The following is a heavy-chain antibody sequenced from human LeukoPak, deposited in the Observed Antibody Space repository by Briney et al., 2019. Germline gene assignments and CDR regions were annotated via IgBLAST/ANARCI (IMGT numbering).Heavy chain of an antibody. V-gene: IGHV3-15*07. Sequence: GGSLRLSCAASGFTFSNAWMNWVRQAPGKGLEWDGRIKSKTGGGTIDYAAPVKGRFTISRDDSKDTLYLQMNSLKSEDTAVYHCTTAAFVGATAYWGQGALVIVSS. CDR3: TTAAFVGATAY. CDR1: GFTFSNAW. CDR2: IKSKTGGGTI. D-gene: IGHD1-26*01. J-gene: IGHJ4*02.